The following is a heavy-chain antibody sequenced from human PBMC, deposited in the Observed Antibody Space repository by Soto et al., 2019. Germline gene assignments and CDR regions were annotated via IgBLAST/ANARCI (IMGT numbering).Heavy chain of an antibody. Sequence: QVQLVQSGAEVKKPGSSVKVSCKASGGTLSNYGISWVRQAPGQGLEWMGGIIPVFGTPNYAQKFQGRVTITADESTTTVYMEVSGLTSEDTAVYYCGRGDAPKIVVTTYDGMDVWGQGTTVTVSS. CDR1: GGTLSNYG. CDR2: IIPVFGTP. CDR3: GRGDAPKIVVTTYDGMDV. V-gene: IGHV1-69*12. D-gene: IGHD3-22*01. J-gene: IGHJ6*02.